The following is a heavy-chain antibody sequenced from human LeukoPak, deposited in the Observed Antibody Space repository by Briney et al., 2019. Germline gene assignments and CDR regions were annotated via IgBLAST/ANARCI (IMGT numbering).Heavy chain of an antibody. CDR2: IYYSGST. CDR3: ARTYYYGSGRADY. Sequence: SETLSLTCTVSGGSISSYYWSWIRQPPGKGLEWIGYIYYSGSTNYNPSLKSRVTISVDTSKNQFSLKLSSVTAADTAVYYCARTYYYGSGRADYWGQGTLVTVSS. CDR1: GGSISSYY. J-gene: IGHJ4*02. D-gene: IGHD3-10*01. V-gene: IGHV4-59*12.